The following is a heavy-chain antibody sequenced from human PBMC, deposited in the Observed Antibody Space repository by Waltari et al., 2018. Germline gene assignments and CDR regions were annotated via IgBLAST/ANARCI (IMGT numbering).Heavy chain of an antibody. J-gene: IGHJ5*02. CDR1: GDSIRGYY. CDR2: VYTSGST. D-gene: IGHD1-26*01. V-gene: IGHV4-4*07. Sequence: QVQLQESGPGLVKTSETLSLTCTVSGDSIRGYYWNVIRQPAGKGLEWIGRVYTSGSTNYNPSLKSRVTMSVDTSKNQFSLKLSSVTAADTAVYFCAREIDRGPGRWFDPWGQGTLVTVSS. CDR3: AREIDRGPGRWFDP.